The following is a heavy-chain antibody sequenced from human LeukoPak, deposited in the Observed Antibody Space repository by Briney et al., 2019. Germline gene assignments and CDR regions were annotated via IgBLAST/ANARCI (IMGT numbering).Heavy chain of an antibody. Sequence: SETLSLTCTVSGGSISSYYWNWIRQPPGKGLEWIGEINHSGSTKYNPSLKSRVTMSADTSENQFSLKLNSVTAADTAVYYCARGLLDGDYAYYYYYMDVWGKGTTVTVSS. CDR2: INHSGST. V-gene: IGHV4-34*01. D-gene: IGHD4-17*01. CDR3: ARGLLDGDYAYYYYYMDV. CDR1: GGSISSYY. J-gene: IGHJ6*03.